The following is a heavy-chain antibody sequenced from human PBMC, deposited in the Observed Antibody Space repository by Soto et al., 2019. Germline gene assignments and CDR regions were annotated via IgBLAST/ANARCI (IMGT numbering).Heavy chain of an antibody. CDR1: GVSLSTSGVG. CDR2: IYWDDDK. J-gene: IGHJ4*02. CDR3: AHRRRYSSGWFYFDY. Sequence: QITLKESGPTLVKPTQTLTLTCTFSGVSLSTSGVGVGWIRQPPGKALEWLARIYWDDDKRYSPSLKSRLTITKDTSKNQVVLTMTNMDPVDTATYYCAHRRRYSSGWFYFDYWGQGTLVTVSS. V-gene: IGHV2-5*02. D-gene: IGHD6-19*01.